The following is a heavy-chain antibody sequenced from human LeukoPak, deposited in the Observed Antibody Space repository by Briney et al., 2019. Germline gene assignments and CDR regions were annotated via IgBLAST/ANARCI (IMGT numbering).Heavy chain of an antibody. J-gene: IGHJ4*02. Sequence: GGSLTLSCAASGFTFSSYGMHWVRQAPGKGLEWVAVISYDGSNRYYADSVKGRFTISRDTSKNTLYLQMNSLRAEDTAVYYCAKAIESRYSDFDYWGQGTLVTVSS. CDR2: ISYDGSNR. CDR1: GFTFSSYG. D-gene: IGHD5-18*01. CDR3: AKAIESRYSDFDY. V-gene: IGHV3-30*18.